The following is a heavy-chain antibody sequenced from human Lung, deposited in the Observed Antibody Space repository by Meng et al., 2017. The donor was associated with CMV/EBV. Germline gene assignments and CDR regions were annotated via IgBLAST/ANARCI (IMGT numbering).Heavy chain of an antibody. CDR1: RGSISIYASS. CDR3: VRVATHTSWYDP. V-gene: IGHV4-30-4*08. D-gene: IGHD1-1*01. CDR2: TSYTGAT. J-gene: IGHJ5*02. Sequence: TDSRGSISIYASSWSWIRQPPGKGLEWIGYTSYTGATHYNPSLKTRVSFSLDTSKSQFSLRLTSVTAADTAMYYCVRVATHTSWYDPWGPGTLVTVSS.